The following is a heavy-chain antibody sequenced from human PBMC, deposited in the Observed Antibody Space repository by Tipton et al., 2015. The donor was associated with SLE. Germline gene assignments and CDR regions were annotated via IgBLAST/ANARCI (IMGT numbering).Heavy chain of an antibody. CDR3: ARGPAIVRGFFLYYFDY. CDR1: GFTFSSYG. CDR2: IWYDGSNK. J-gene: IGHJ4*01. Sequence: SLRLSCAASGFTFSSYGMHWVRQAPGKGLEWVAVIWYDGSNKYYADSVKGRFTISRDNSKNTLYLQMNSLRAEDTAVYYCARGPAIVRGFFLYYFDYWGHRTLFTVSS. V-gene: IGHV3-33*01. D-gene: IGHD5-18*01.